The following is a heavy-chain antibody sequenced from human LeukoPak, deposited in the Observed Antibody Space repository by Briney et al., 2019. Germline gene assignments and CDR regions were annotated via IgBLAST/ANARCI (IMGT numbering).Heavy chain of an antibody. CDR1: GGSIRSSSYY. CDR3: ARHSLGAFDI. Sequence: SETLSLTCTVSGGSIRSSSYYWGCIRQPPGKGLEWIGSIYYSGSTYYNPSLKSRVTISVDTSKNQFSLKLSSVTAADTAVYYCARHSLGAFDIWGQGTMVTVSS. J-gene: IGHJ3*02. CDR2: IYYSGST. V-gene: IGHV4-39*01.